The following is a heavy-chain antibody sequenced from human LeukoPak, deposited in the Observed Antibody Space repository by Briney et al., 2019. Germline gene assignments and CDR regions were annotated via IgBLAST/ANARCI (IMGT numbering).Heavy chain of an antibody. D-gene: IGHD3-16*01. CDR2: ISSSSSYI. Sequence: GGSLRLSCAASGFTFSSYSMNWVRQAPGKGLEWASSISSSSSYIYYADSVRGRFTISRDNAKNSLYLQMNSLRAEDTAVYYCARVGAGGYFDNWGQGTLVTVSS. CDR3: ARVGAGGYFDN. CDR1: GFTFSSYS. J-gene: IGHJ4*02. V-gene: IGHV3-21*01.